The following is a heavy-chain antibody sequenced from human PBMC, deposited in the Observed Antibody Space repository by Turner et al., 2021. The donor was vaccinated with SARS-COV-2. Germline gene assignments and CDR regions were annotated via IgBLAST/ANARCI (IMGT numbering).Heavy chain of an antibody. CDR3: ARRRFMSGYSFDY. D-gene: IGHD3-3*01. CDR2: IYYSGST. J-gene: IGHJ4*02. V-gene: IGHV4-39*01. CDR1: GGSISSSSYY. Sequence: QLQLQESGPGLVKPSETLSLTCTVSGGSISSSSYYWGWIRQPPGKGLEWIGSIYYSGSTYYNPSLKSRVTISVDTSKNQFSLKLSSVTAADTAVYYCARRRFMSGYSFDYWGQGTLVTVSS.